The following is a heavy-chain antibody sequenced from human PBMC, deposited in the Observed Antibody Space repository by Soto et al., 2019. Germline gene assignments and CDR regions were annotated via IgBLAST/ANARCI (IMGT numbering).Heavy chain of an antibody. Sequence: SVKVSCKASGGTFCTYGISWVRQAPGQGLEWMGGIVPFFGTPDYAENLQGRVTITADESTSTAYMELSSLRSGDTAVYYCARANQAAMITHYCDAMDVWGQGTTVTVSS. CDR3: ARANQAAMITHYCDAMDV. D-gene: IGHD5-18*01. CDR1: GGTFCTYG. V-gene: IGHV1-69*13. J-gene: IGHJ6*02. CDR2: IVPFFGTP.